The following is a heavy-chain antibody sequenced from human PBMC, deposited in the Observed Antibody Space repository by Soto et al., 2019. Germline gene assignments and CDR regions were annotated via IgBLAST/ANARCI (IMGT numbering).Heavy chain of an antibody. Sequence: SGPTLVSPTQTLTLTFTFSGFSLTTGGLGVCWTSRPPGKALEWLGVIYWNDDRRHHPTLRNGLTLTKDTSKNQVFLTMTNMDPVDTATYYCGHRRESFDYSGLDVWGQGTTVTVSS. D-gene: IGHD3-3*01. V-gene: IGHV2-5*01. CDR1: GFSLTTGGLG. CDR2: IYWNDDR. J-gene: IGHJ6*02. CDR3: GHRRESFDYSGLDV.